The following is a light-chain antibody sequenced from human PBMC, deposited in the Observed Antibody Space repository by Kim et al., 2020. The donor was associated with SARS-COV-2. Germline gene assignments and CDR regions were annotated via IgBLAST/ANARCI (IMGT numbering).Light chain of an antibody. CDR3: QQDHNYPRT. CDR1: QDIKND. J-gene: IGKJ1*01. V-gene: IGKV1-6*01. CDR2: AAT. Sequence: ASVGERVTITCRASQDIKNDLGWYQQRPGQPPRLLIFAATALQSRVPSRFSGSGSGTEFILTINSLQPEDFATYFCQQDHNYPRTFGQGTKVDIK.